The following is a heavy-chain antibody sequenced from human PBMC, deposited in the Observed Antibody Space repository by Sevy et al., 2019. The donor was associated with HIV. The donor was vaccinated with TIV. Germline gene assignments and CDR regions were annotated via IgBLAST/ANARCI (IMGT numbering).Heavy chain of an antibody. Sequence: SETLSLTCAVYGGSFSGYYWSWIRQPPGKGLEWIGEINHIGSTNYNPSLKSRVTISVDTSKNHFSLRLSSVTAADTAVYYCASLAAVGTSYYYYGMDVWGQGTTVTVSS. CDR1: GGSFSGYY. D-gene: IGHD6-13*01. J-gene: IGHJ6*02. V-gene: IGHV4-34*01. CDR2: INHIGST. CDR3: ASLAAVGTSYYYYGMDV.